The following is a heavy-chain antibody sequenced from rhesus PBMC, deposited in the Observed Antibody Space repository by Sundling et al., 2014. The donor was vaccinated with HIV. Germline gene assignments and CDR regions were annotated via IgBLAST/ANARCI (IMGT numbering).Heavy chain of an antibody. Sequence: EVQLVESGGGLVQPGGSLRLSCAASGFTFSSYGMSWVRQAPGKGLEWVSSISSGSSYIYYSDSVKGRFTISRDNAKNSLSLQMNSLRAEDTAVYYCTSSYGMGYFDFWGQGALVTVSS. J-gene: IGHJ1*01. CDR3: TSSYGMGYFDF. D-gene: IGHD1-32*01. V-gene: IGHV3-136*01. CDR1: GFTFSSYG. CDR2: ISSGSSYI.